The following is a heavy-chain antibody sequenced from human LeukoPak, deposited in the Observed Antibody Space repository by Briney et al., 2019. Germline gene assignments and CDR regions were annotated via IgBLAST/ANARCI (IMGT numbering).Heavy chain of an antibody. J-gene: IGHJ6*03. CDR3: ARSLFGVVITSYYYMDV. CDR2: IIPIFGTA. Sequence: SVKVSCKASGGTFSSYAISWVRQAPGQGLEWMGGIIPIFGTANYAQKFQGRVTITTDESTSTACMELSSLRSEDTAVYYCARSLFGVVITSYYYMDVWGKGTTVTVSS. V-gene: IGHV1-69*05. CDR1: GGTFSSYA. D-gene: IGHD3-3*01.